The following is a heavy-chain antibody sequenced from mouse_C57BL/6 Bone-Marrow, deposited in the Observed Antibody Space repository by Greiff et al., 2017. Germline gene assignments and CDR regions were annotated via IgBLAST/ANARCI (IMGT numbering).Heavy chain of an antibody. D-gene: IGHD1-1*01. Sequence: EVMLVESGGGLVKPGGSLKLSCAASGFTFSDYGMHWVRQAPEKGLEWVAYISSGSSTIYYADTVKGRFTISRDNAKNTLFLQMTSLRSEDTAMYYCARGYGSSIPRVDYWGQGTTLTVSS. V-gene: IGHV5-17*01. CDR1: GFTFSDYG. CDR3: ARGYGSSIPRVDY. CDR2: ISSGSSTI. J-gene: IGHJ2*01.